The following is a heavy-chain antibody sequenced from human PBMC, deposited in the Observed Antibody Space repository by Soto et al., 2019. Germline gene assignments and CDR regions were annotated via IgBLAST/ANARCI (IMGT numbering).Heavy chain of an antibody. CDR1: GFTFGDYA. V-gene: IGHV3-49*03. CDR2: IRSKAYGGTT. CDR3: TRFGSGWIGYYYYYMDV. Sequence: GGSLRLSCTASGFTFGDYAMSWFRQAPGKGLEWVGFIRSKAYGGTTEYAASVKGRFTISRDDSKSIAYLQMNSLKTEDTAVYYCTRFGSGWIGYYYYYMDVWGKGTTVTVSS. D-gene: IGHD6-19*01. J-gene: IGHJ6*03.